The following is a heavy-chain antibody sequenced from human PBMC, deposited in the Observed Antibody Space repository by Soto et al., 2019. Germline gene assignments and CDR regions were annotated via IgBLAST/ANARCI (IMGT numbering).Heavy chain of an antibody. Sequence: QVQLVQSGAEVKKPGASVKVSCKASGYTFTSYYMHWVRQAPGQGLEWMGIINPSGGSTSYAQKLQGRVTMTRDRSASTVYMELSSLRSEDTAVYYCGRDQVLNYYVSSGYLESGRHFQHWGQGTLVTVSS. CDR2: INPSGGST. V-gene: IGHV1-46*01. CDR1: GYTFTSYY. J-gene: IGHJ1*01. D-gene: IGHD3-22*01. CDR3: GRDQVLNYYVSSGYLESGRHFQH.